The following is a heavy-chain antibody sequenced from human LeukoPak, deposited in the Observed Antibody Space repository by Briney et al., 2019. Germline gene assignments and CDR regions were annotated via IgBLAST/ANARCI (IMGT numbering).Heavy chain of an antibody. D-gene: IGHD3-9*01. J-gene: IGHJ4*02. CDR1: GFTFSSHW. CDR2: INPAGSDT. Sequence: PGGSLRLSCAASGFTFSSHWMHWVRQAPGKGLVWVSRINPAGSDTRYADSVKGRFTISRDNAKNTLYLQMSSLRGEDTAVYYCARTPYYDILTGYPHWGQGTLVTVSS. CDR3: ARTPYYDILTGYPH. V-gene: IGHV3-74*01.